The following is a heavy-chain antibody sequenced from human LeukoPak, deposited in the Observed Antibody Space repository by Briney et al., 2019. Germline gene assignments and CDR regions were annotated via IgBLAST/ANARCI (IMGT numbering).Heavy chain of an antibody. Sequence: ASVKVSCKASDYPFTSYGITWVRQAPGQGLEWMGGIIPIFGTANYAQKFQGRVTITADKSTSTAYMELSSLRSEDTAVYYCARDPGGYCTNGVCYGWFDPWGQGTLVTVSS. V-gene: IGHV1-69*06. D-gene: IGHD2-8*01. CDR1: DYPFTSYG. CDR3: ARDPGGYCTNGVCYGWFDP. CDR2: IIPIFGTA. J-gene: IGHJ5*02.